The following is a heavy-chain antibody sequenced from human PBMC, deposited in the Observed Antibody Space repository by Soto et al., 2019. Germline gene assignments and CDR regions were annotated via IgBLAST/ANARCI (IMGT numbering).Heavy chain of an antibody. CDR3: ARVEVVVVAATFYYYYGMDV. CDR2: IYYSGST. V-gene: IGHV4-39*01. Sequence: QLQLQESGPGLVKPSETLSLTCTVSGGSISSSSYYWGWIRQPPGKGLEWIGSIYYSGSTYYNPSLKSRVTISVDTSKNQFSLKLSSVTAADTAVYYCARVEVVVVAATFYYYYGMDVWGQGTTVTVSS. CDR1: GGSISSSSYY. J-gene: IGHJ6*02. D-gene: IGHD2-15*01.